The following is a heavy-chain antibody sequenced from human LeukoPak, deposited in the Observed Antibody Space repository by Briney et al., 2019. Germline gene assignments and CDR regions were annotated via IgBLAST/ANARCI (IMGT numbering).Heavy chain of an antibody. CDR1: GYSISSGYY. J-gene: IGHJ3*02. CDR2: IHHTGST. CDR3: ARGSRTFGVVVVVATAGDAFDI. D-gene: IGHD2-15*01. Sequence: SETLSLTCAVSGYSISSGYYWGWIRQPPGKGLEWIGSIHHTGSTYYNPSLKSRVTISVDTSKNQFSLKLSSVTAADTAVYYCARGSRTFGVVVVVATAGDAFDIWGQGTMVTVSS. V-gene: IGHV4-38-2*01.